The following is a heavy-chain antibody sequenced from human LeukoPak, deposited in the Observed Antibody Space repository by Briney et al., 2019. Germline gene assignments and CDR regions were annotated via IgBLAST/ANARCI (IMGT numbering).Heavy chain of an antibody. CDR1: GYSFTSYW. V-gene: IGHV5-51*03. Sequence: GESLKISCKGSGYSFTSYWIGWVRQMPGQALEGMGIIYPADSDTKYRPSFQGQVTISVDKSISNAYLQWSSLKASDTDMYYCARSSGVYAIPYYFDYWGQGTLVTVSS. J-gene: IGHJ4*02. CDR2: IYPADSDT. CDR3: ARSSGVYAIPYYFDY. D-gene: IGHD2-8*01.